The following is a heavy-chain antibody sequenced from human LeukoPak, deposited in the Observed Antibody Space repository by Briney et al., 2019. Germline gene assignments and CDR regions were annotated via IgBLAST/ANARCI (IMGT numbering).Heavy chain of an antibody. CDR3: GRGARPPHYYYYMDV. CDR1: GGTFNGYG. CDR2: IIPILGTA. Sequence: ASVKVSCKASGGTFNGYGIIWVRQAPGQGLEWMGGIIPILGTANYAQKFQGRVTITADKSTSTAYMELSSLRSEDTAVYYCGRGARPPHYYYYMDVWGKGTTVTVSS. J-gene: IGHJ6*03. V-gene: IGHV1-69*10.